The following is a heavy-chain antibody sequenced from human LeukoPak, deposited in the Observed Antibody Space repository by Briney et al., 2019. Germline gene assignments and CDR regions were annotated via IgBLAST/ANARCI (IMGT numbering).Heavy chain of an antibody. CDR2: IYYSGST. Sequence: PSETLSLTCTVSGGSISSYYWSWIRQPPGKGLEWIGYIYYSGSTNYNPSLKSRVTISVDTSKNQFSLKLSSVTAADTAVYYCARHGASGSYFHFDYWGQGTLVTVSS. CDR3: ARHGASGSYFHFDY. D-gene: IGHD1-26*01. J-gene: IGHJ4*02. CDR1: GGSISSYY. V-gene: IGHV4-59*08.